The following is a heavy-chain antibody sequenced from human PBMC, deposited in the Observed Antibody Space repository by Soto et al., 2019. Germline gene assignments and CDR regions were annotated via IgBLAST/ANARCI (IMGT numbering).Heavy chain of an antibody. Sequence: PGGSLRLSCAASGFTFSYTMNWVRQAPGKGLEWVSYISSSSSGIYYADSVKGRFTISRDNAKNSLYLQMNSLRAEDTAVYYCARESRLAYWGQGTLVTVSS. CDR2: ISSSSSGI. J-gene: IGHJ4*02. CDR1: GFTFSYT. CDR3: ARESRLAY. V-gene: IGHV3-48*01.